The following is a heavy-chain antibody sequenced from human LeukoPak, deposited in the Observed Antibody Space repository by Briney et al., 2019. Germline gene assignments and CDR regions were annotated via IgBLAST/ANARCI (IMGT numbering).Heavy chain of an antibody. D-gene: IGHD3-22*01. J-gene: IGHJ4*02. CDR3: ARGYDSSGYYYNNY. V-gene: IGHV7-4-1*02. Sequence: ASVKVSCKASGYTFTSYAMNWVRQAPGQGLEWMGWINTNTGNPTYAQGFTGRFVFSLDTSVSTAYLQISSLKAEDTAVYYCARGYDSSGYYYNNYWGQGTLVTVSS. CDR2: INTNTGNP. CDR1: GYTFTSYA.